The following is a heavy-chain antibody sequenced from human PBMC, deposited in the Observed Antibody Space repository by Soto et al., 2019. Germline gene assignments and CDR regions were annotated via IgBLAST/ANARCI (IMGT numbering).Heavy chain of an antibody. CDR3: ARLRYYYDSSGADFDY. Sequence: QLQLQESGPGLVKPSETLSLTCTVSGGSISSSSYYWGLIRQPPGQGLEWIGSIYYSGSTYYNPSLKSRVTISVDTSKNQFPLKLSSVTAADTAVYYCARLRYYYDSSGADFDYWGQGTLVTVSS. V-gene: IGHV4-39*01. J-gene: IGHJ4*02. D-gene: IGHD3-22*01. CDR2: IYYSGST. CDR1: GGSISSSSYY.